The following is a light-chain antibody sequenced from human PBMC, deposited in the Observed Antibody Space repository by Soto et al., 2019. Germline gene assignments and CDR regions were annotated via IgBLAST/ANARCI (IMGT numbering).Light chain of an antibody. CDR1: QSVGSY. CDR3: QQRSDRPST. V-gene: IGKV3-11*01. CDR2: DAS. J-gene: IGKJ4*01. Sequence: EIVLTQSPATLSLSPGDRATLSCRASQSVGSYLGWYQQRPGQAPRLLIYDASNRTTGIPARFSGSGSGTDFTLTISSLEPEDFAVYYCQQRSDRPSTFGGGTKVEIK.